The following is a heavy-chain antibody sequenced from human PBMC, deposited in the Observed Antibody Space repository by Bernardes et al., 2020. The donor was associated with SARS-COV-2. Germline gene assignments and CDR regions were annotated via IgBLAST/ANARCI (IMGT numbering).Heavy chain of an antibody. CDR2: ISAYNGNT. V-gene: IGHV1-18*01. CDR3: AREREMDLWFGGLYYYGMDV. D-gene: IGHD3-10*01. J-gene: IGHJ6*02. CDR1: GYTFTSYG. Sequence: ASVKVSCKASGYTFTSYGISWVRQAPGQGLEWMGWISAYNGNTNYAQKLQGRVTMTTDTSTSTAYMELRSLRSDDTAVYYCAREREMDLWFGGLYYYGMDVWGQGTTVTVSS.